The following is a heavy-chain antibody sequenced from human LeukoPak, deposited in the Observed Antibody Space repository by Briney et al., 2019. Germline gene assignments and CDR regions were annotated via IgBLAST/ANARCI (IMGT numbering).Heavy chain of an antibody. CDR3: TSEWELGAFDI. V-gene: IGHV3-15*01. CDR1: GFTFSNAW. D-gene: IGHD1-26*01. J-gene: IGHJ3*02. Sequence: PGGSHRLSCAASGFTFSNAWMSWVRQAPGKGLEWVGRIKSKTDGGTTDYAAPVKGRFTISRDDSKITLYLQMNSLKTEDTAVYYCTSEWELGAFDIWGQGTMVTVSS. CDR2: IKSKTDGGTT.